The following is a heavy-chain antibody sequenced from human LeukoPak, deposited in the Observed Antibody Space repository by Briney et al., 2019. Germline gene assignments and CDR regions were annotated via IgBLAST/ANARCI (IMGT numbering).Heavy chain of an antibody. Sequence: GGSLRLSCAASGFTFSSYSMNWVRQAPGKGLEWVSSISSSSSYIYYADSVKGRFTISRDNAKNSLYLQMNSLRAEDTAVYYCARISYGSYYSDYWGQGTLVTVSS. D-gene: IGHD5-18*01. J-gene: IGHJ4*02. CDR2: ISSSSSYI. V-gene: IGHV3-21*01. CDR3: ARISYGSYYSDY. CDR1: GFTFSSYS.